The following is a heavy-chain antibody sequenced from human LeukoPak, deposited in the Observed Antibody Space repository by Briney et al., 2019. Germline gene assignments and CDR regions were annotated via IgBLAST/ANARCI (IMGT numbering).Heavy chain of an antibody. CDR1: GGSISSSSYY. J-gene: IGHJ4*02. D-gene: IGHD5-12*01. CDR2: IYHSGIT. Sequence: PSETLSLTCTVSGGSISSSSYYWGWIRQPPGKGLEWIGNIYHSGITYYNHFNSSLKSRVTISIDTSKNQFSLRLTSVTAADTAVYYCARLSGYDWESSYDYWGQGTLVTVSS. V-gene: IGHV4-39*07. CDR3: ARLSGYDWESSYDY.